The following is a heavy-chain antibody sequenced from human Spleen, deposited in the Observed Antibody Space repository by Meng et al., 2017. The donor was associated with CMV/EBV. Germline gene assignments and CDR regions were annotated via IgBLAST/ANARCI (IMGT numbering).Heavy chain of an antibody. CDR1: GFTVNIAW. V-gene: IGHV3-15*05. D-gene: IGHD5-12*01. CDR3: TTGPADISWDF. CDR2: IKRNSDGATT. Sequence: GGSLRLSCTVSGFTVNIAWMSWVRQAPGKGLEWLGLIKRNSDGATTHYAGTLSGTFTISRDDSKNTVYLQMNSLKTEDTGVYYRTTGPADISWDFWGQGTQVTVSS. J-gene: IGHJ4*02.